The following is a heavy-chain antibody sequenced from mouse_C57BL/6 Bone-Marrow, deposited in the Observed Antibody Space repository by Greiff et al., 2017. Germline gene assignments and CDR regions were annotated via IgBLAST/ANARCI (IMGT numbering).Heavy chain of an antibody. D-gene: IGHD1-1*01. Sequence: VQLQQSGAELARPWASVKLSCKASGYTFTSYGISWVKQRTGQGLEWIGEIYPISGNTYYNEKFKGKATLTADKSSSTAYMELRSLTSEDSAVYFFAIQDYYGSSTGAYWGQGTLVTVSA. CDR1: GYTFTSYG. CDR2: IYPISGNT. CDR3: AIQDYYGSSTGAY. J-gene: IGHJ3*01. V-gene: IGHV1-81*01.